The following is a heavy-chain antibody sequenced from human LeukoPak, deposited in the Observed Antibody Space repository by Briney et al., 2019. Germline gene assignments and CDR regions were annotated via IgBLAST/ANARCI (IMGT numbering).Heavy chain of an antibody. CDR3: ARDVGEYCSSTNCYASHY. J-gene: IGHJ4*02. Sequence: PGGSLRLSCAASGFTVSSNYMSWVRQAPGKGLEWVSVIYSGGSTYYADSVKGRFTISRDNSKNTLYLQMNSLRAEDTAVYYCARDVGEYCSSTNCYASHYWGQGTLVTVSS. V-gene: IGHV3-66*01. D-gene: IGHD2-2*01. CDR1: GFTVSSNY. CDR2: IYSGGST.